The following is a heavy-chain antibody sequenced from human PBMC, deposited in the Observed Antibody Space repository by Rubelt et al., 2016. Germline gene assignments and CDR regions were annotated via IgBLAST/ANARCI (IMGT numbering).Heavy chain of an antibody. D-gene: IGHD3-10*01. Sequence: QVQLVQSGAEVKKPGASVKVSCKVSGYTLTELSMHWVRQAPGKGLEWMGSFDPADGDTIYAPKFQGRVTMTEDTSTDTAYMELSSLRSEDTAVYYCATRSLWFGEIDRYFDYWGQGTLVTVSS. CDR1: GYTLTELS. V-gene: IGHV1-24*01. CDR2: FDPADGDT. J-gene: IGHJ4*02. CDR3: ATRSLWFGEIDRYFDY.